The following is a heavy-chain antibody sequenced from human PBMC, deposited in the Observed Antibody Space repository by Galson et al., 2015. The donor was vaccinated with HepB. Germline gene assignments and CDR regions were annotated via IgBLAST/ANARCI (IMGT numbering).Heavy chain of an antibody. CDR1: GYGFTTYW. CDR2: IYPGDSDT. CDR3: ARPFYDSSGTGAFNI. J-gene: IGHJ3*02. V-gene: IGHV5-51*01. D-gene: IGHD3-22*01. Sequence: SGAEVHKAGESLKISCKASGYGFTTYWIGWVRQMPGKGLEWMGIIYPGDSDTRYSPSFQGQVTISADKPINTAYLQWSSLKASGTAMYYCARPFYDSSGTGAFNIWGQGTMVTVSS.